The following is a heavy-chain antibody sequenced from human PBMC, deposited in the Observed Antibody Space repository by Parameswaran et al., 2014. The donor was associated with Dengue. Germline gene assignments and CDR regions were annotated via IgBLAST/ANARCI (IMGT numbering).Heavy chain of an antibody. Sequence: WVRQAPGQGLEWMGWINPNSGGTNYAQKFQGWVTMTRDTSISTAYMELSRLRSDDTAVYYCARDRRDWYFDLWGRGTLVTVSS. CDR2: INPNSGGT. J-gene: IGHJ2*01. CDR3: ARDRRDWYFDL. V-gene: IGHV1-2*04.